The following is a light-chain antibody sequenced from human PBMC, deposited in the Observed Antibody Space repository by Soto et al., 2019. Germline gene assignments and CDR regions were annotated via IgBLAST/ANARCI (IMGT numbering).Light chain of an antibody. CDR2: EVS. Sequence: QSALTQPASVSGSPGQSITISCTGTSSDVGGYNYVSWYQQHPGKAPKLMIYEVSNRPSGVSNRFSGSKSGNTASLTISGLQAEDEADYYCTPYSSSNTLFGGGTKLTVL. CDR1: SSDVGGYNY. CDR3: TPYSSSNTL. V-gene: IGLV2-14*01. J-gene: IGLJ2*01.